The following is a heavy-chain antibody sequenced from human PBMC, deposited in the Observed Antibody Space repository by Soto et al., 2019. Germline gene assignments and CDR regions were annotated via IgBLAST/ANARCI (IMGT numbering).Heavy chain of an antibody. D-gene: IGHD1-26*01. V-gene: IGHV2-26*01. CDR2: IVWNDES. CDR1: GFSLSKARMG. Sequence: SGPTLVNPTETHTLTCTVSGFSLSKARMGVSWIRQPPGKALEWLAHIVWNDESSYNTSLKSRLTISRDTSKSQVVLTMTNVDPVDTGTYFCARALREGLPIYYFDSWGQGTLVTVSS. CDR3: ARALREGLPIYYFDS. J-gene: IGHJ4*02.